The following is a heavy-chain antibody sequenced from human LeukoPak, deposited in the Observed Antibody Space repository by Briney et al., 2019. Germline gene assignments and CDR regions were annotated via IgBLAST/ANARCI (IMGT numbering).Heavy chain of an antibody. V-gene: IGHV3-21*01. J-gene: IGHJ4*02. D-gene: IGHD2-21*01. CDR2: ISSSSSYI. Sequence: PGGSLRLSCAASGFTFSSYSMNWVRQAPGKGLEWVSSISSSSSYIYYADSVKGRFTISRDNAKYSLYLQMNSLRAEDTAVYYCARVAYCGGDCISEFDYWGQGTLVTVSS. CDR3: ARVAYCGGDCISEFDY. CDR1: GFTFSSYS.